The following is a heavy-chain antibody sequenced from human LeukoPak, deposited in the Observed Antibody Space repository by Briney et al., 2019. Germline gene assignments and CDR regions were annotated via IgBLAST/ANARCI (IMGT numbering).Heavy chain of an antibody. CDR1: GGTFSSYA. V-gene: IGHV1-69*04. D-gene: IGHD5-12*01. CDR2: IIPILGIA. Sequence: SVKVSCKASGGTFSSYAISWVRQAPGQGLEWMGRIIPILGIANYAQKFQGRVTNTAGKSTSTAYMELSSLRSEDTAVYYCARDPRGYSGYDPFDYWGQGTLVTVSS. CDR3: ARDPRGYSGYDPFDY. J-gene: IGHJ4*02.